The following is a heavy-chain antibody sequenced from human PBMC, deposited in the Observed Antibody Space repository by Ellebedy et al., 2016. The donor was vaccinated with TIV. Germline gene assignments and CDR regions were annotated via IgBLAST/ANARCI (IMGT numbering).Heavy chain of an antibody. D-gene: IGHD2-2*01. Sequence: SETLSLTXAVYGGSFSDSYWTWIRQPPGKGLEWIGEINHSGSANYNPSLKSRVTISVDTSKNQFSLRLTSVAAADTAVYYCAGHHCSSSSCSFDYWGQGTLVTVSS. CDR1: GGSFSDSY. J-gene: IGHJ4*02. V-gene: IGHV4-34*01. CDR2: INHSGSA. CDR3: AGHHCSSSSCSFDY.